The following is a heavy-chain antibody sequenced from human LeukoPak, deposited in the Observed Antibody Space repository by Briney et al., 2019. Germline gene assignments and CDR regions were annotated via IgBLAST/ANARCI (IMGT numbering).Heavy chain of an antibody. CDR2: IRRGANSYTT. J-gene: IGHJ3*02. CDR1: RFTFSDYI. CDR3: SRDGGEGGNSAFDI. D-gene: IGHD3-16*01. V-gene: IGHV3-72*01. Sequence: GGSLRLSCAASRFTFSDYILDWVRQAPGKGLEWVGRIRRGANSYTTEYAASVKGRFTISRDDSKNSLYLHTNSLKTEDTAVYHCSRDGGEGGNSAFDIWGQGTMVTVSS.